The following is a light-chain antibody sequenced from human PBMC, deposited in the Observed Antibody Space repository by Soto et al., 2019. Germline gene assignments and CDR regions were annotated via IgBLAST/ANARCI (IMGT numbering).Light chain of an antibody. Sequence: DIQMTQSPSSLSASVGDRVTITCRASQGIYNYLAWYQQKPGKAPKLLIYAASTLEAGVQSRFSGSGSGTDFTLTISSLQPEDVATYYCHKYNSALLTVGQGTRLEIK. V-gene: IGKV1-27*01. CDR3: HKYNSALLT. CDR2: AAS. J-gene: IGKJ5*01. CDR1: QGIYNY.